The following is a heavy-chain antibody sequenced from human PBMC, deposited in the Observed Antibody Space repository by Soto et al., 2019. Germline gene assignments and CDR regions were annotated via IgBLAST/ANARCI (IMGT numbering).Heavy chain of an antibody. CDR1: GGSFSGYY. J-gene: IGHJ4*02. D-gene: IGHD2-8*02. CDR3: ARDKITGLFAY. CDR2: INHSGST. Sequence: QVQLQQWGAGLLKPSETLSLTCAVYGGSFSGYYWTWIRQPPGTGLEWIGEINHSGSTNYNPSLNXGVTISVDTSQNQFSLKLTSVTAADPAVYYCARDKITGLFAYWGQGTLVTVSS. V-gene: IGHV4-34*01.